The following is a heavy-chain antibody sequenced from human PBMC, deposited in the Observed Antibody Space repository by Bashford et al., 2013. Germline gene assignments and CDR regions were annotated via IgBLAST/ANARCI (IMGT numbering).Heavy chain of an antibody. CDR3: ARDSEAYSSGYWDYYGMDV. D-gene: IGHD3-22*01. V-gene: IGHV3-7*01. CDR2: INRDESKR. J-gene: IGHJ6*02. Sequence: VRQAPGGGLEWVANINRDESKRHYVDSVKGRFAISRDNAKNSLYLQMNSLRAEDTAVYYCARDSEAYSSGYWDYYGMDVWGQGTTVTVSS.